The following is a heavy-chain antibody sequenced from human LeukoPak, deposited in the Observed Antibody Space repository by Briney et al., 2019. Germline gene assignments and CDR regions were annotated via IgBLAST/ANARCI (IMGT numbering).Heavy chain of an antibody. CDR2: ISYEEGSKK. Sequence: GRRLSLSCAASGFTFRSFVMHCVRQAPAKGHEWVVAISYEEGSKKYCAGSVKGRFTISRDNSKYTVYLEMNSLRVEDTAMYYCSKERPEEYYASGSYFDYWGQGTLVTVSS. CDR3: SKERPEEYYASGSYFDY. V-gene: IGHV3-30-3*02. CDR1: GFTFRSFV. J-gene: IGHJ4*02. D-gene: IGHD3-10*01.